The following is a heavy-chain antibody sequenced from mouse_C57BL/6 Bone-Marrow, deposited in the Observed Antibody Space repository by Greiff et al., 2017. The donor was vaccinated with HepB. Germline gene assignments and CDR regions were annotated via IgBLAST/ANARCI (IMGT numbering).Heavy chain of an antibody. CDR1: GYTFTSYW. CDR2: IHPNSGST. J-gene: IGHJ2*01. CDR3: ASEGTGTPFDY. V-gene: IGHV1-64*01. Sequence: QVQLQQSGAELVKPGASVKLSCKASGYTFTSYWMHWVKQRPGQGLEWIGMIHPNSGSTNYNEKFKSKATLTVDKSSSTAYMQLSSLTSEDSAVYYCASEGTGTPFDYWGQGTTLTVSS. D-gene: IGHD4-1*01.